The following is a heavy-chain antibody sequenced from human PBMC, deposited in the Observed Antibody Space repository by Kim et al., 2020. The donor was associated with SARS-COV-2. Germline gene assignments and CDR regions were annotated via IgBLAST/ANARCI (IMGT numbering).Heavy chain of an antibody. CDR1: GFTFDDYG. CDR3: ARDYSPSMGIAAAGPDY. Sequence: GGSLRLSCAASGFTFDDYGMSWVRQAPGKGLEGVSGINWNGGSTGYADSVKGRFTISRDNAKNSLYLQMNSLRAEDTALYYCARDYSPSMGIAAAGPDYWGQGTLVTVSS. J-gene: IGHJ4*02. D-gene: IGHD6-13*01. V-gene: IGHV3-20*04. CDR2: INWNGGST.